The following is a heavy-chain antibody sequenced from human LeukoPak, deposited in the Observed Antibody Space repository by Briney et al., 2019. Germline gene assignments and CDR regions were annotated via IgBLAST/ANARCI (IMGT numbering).Heavy chain of an antibody. J-gene: IGHJ4*02. CDR1: GFIFSSYS. CDR3: ATSRGSGSPEDY. V-gene: IGHV3-21*01. Sequence: PGGSLGLSCAASGFIFSSYSMNWVRQAPGKGLEWVSSISSSSSYIYYADSVKGRFTISRDNAKNSLYLQMNSLRAEDTAVYYCATSRGSGSPEDYWGQGTLVTVSS. D-gene: IGHD3-10*01. CDR2: ISSSSSYI.